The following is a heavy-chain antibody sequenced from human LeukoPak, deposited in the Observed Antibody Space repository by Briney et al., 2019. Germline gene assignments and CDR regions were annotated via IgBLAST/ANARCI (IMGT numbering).Heavy chain of an antibody. D-gene: IGHD7-27*01. CDR2: IYYTGST. V-gene: IGHV4-59*01. CDR1: GGSISNYY. Sequence: PSETLSLTCTVSGGSISNYYWSLIRQPPGKGLEWIGYIYYTGSTKYNPSLKSRVTLSVDSSKTQFSLKLNSVTAADTAVYYCAKSPSWGSGLDAFDIWGQGTMVTVSS. J-gene: IGHJ3*02. CDR3: AKSPSWGSGLDAFDI.